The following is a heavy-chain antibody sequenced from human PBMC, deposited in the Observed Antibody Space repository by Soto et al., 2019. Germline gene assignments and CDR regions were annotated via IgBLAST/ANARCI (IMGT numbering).Heavy chain of an antibody. CDR2: MNPGSGTT. V-gene: IGHV1-8*02. Sequence: QVQLVQSGAEVKEPGASVRVSCKASGYTFINFDISWVRQAAGQGLEWLGWMNPGSGTTGYASNFQGRVAMTRDASTGTSHLELSSLTSDDTAVYYFARMASAGTLNWFDPWGQGTLVTVSS. D-gene: IGHD6-13*01. J-gene: IGHJ5*02. CDR3: ARMASAGTLNWFDP. CDR1: GYTFINFD.